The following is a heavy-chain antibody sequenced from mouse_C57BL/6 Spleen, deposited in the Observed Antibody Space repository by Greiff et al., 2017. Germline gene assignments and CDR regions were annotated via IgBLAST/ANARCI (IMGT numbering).Heavy chain of an antibody. CDR3: ARREVITTVMDY. V-gene: IGHV1-50*01. D-gene: IGHD1-1*01. CDR2: IDPSVSYT. J-gene: IGHJ4*01. CDR1: GYTFTSYW. Sequence: QVQLQQPGAELVKPGASVKLSCKASGYTFTSYWMQWVKQRPGQGLEWIGEIDPSVSYTNYNQKFKGKATLTVDTSSSTAYMQLSSLTSEDSAVYYCARREVITTVMDYWGQGTSVTVSS.